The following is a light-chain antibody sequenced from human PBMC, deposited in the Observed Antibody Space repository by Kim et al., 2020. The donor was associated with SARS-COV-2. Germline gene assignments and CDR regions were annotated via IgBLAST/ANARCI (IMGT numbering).Light chain of an antibody. CDR3: QKYNNWPPLT. CDR1: QSVGTN. J-gene: IGKJ4*01. V-gene: IGKV3-15*01. Sequence: EIVMTQSPATLSVSPGERATLSCRASQSVGTNLAWYQQKPGQAPRLLIHSASTRATGIPARFSGSGSGTEFTLTISSLQSEDFAVYYCQKYNNWPPLTFGGGNKVDIK. CDR2: SAS.